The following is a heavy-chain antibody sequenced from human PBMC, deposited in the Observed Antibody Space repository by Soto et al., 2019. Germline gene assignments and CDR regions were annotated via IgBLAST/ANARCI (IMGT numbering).Heavy chain of an antibody. CDR1: GFPFSSYA. V-gene: IGHV3-48*01. Sequence: GGSLRLSSAASGFPFSSYAMSWVRQAPGKGLEWVSYISSSSSTIYYADSVKGRFTISRDNAKNSLYLQMNSLRAEDTAVYYCARDSTPLDVWGQGTTVTVSS. J-gene: IGHJ6*02. CDR2: ISSSSSTI. D-gene: IGHD2-15*01. CDR3: ARDSTPLDV.